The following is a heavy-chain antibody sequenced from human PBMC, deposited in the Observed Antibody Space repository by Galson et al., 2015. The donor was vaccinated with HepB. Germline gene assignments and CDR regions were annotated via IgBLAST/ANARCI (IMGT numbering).Heavy chain of an antibody. V-gene: IGHV7-4-1*02. CDR1: GYTFTSYP. CDR3: ARDLPRRHYDSSGYIFDN. Sequence: SVKVSCKASGYTFTSYPMSWVRQAPGHGLEWMGWINTNTGNPTYAQGFTGRFVFSLDTSVSTAYLQISSLKAEDTAVYYCARDLPRRHYDSSGYIFDNWGQGTLVTVSS. CDR2: INTNTGNP. D-gene: IGHD3-22*01. J-gene: IGHJ4*02.